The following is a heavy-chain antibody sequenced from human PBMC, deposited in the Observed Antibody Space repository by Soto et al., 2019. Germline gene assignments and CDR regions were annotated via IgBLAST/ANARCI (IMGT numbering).Heavy chain of an antibody. J-gene: IGHJ4*01. Sequence: SEALSVTRPVCGECIRSGSYGASIRQPPGKGPEWIASIYHGGTTFYNPSLKSRITISVDTSNNQFSLKLTSVTAADTAVYYCARVHVMVVAGSTFDYWGHGTLVTVHS. CDR2: IYHGGTT. V-gene: IGHV4-38-2*01. CDR1: GECIRSGSY. D-gene: IGHD6-19*01. CDR3: ARVHVMVVAGSTFDY.